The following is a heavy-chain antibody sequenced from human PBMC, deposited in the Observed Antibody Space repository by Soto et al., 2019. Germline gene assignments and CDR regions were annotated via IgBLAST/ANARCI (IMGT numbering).Heavy chain of an antibody. V-gene: IGHV1-24*01. D-gene: IGHD3-9*01. CDR3: ARDRFDYDILTGYYYNWYFDL. CDR2: FDPEDGET. J-gene: IGHJ2*01. Sequence: GVSVKVCCKVSGYTLTELSMHWVRQAPGKGLEWMGGFDPEDGETNYAQKLQGRVTMTADTSTSTAYMELRSLRSDDTAVYYCARDRFDYDILTGYYYNWYFDLWGRGTLVTVSS. CDR1: GYTLTELS.